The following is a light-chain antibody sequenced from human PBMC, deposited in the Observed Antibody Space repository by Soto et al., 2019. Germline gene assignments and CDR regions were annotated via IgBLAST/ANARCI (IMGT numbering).Light chain of an antibody. CDR3: QQFNDYSWT. J-gene: IGKJ1*01. Sequence: DIQMTQSPSTLSASVGDRVTITCRASRNISDWLSWSQQKPGKAPKLLIYKASRLESGVASRFSGSGSGPEFTLTISSLQPDESATDYCQQFNDYSWTFGQGPKVEFK. CDR2: KAS. CDR1: RNISDW. V-gene: IGKV1-5*03.